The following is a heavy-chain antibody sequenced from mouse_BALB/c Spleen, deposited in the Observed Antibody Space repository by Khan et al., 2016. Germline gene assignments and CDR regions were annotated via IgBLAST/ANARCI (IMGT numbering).Heavy chain of an antibody. CDR1: GYTFSSYW. J-gene: IGHJ2*01. CDR3: ARTDRQRYFDY. D-gene: IGHD3-2*01. CDR2: ILPGSGST. V-gene: IGHV1-9*01. Sequence: QVQLQQSGAELMKPGASVKISCKATGYTFSSYWIEWVKQRPGHGLEWIGEILPGSGSTNYNEKFRGKATFTADTSSNTAYMQLSSLTSADSAVHYCARTDRQRYFDYWGQGTTLTVSS.